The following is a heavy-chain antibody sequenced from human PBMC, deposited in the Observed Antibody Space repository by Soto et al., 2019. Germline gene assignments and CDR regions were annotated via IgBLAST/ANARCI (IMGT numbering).Heavy chain of an antibody. V-gene: IGHV4-4*07. CDR2: VFSSVSA. CDR3: ARDCMPTGDP. Sequence: SETLSLTCIVSGVSVTSYTWSWVRQPANKGLEWIGRVFSSVSATYNPSLKSRVSISMDTAENRISLKLDSVTAADAGVYFCARDCMPTGDPWGPGTRVTVSS. J-gene: IGHJ5*02. D-gene: IGHD3-9*01. CDR1: GVSVTSYT.